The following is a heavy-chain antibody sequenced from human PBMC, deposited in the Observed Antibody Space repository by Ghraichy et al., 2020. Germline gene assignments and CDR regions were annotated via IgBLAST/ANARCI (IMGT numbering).Heavy chain of an antibody. V-gene: IGHV3-72*01. CDR2: IRNKANGGTT. J-gene: IGHJ3*02. Sequence: GGSLRLSCAGSGFTLSDHYMDWVRQGPGKELEWVGRIRNKANGGTTEYAASVKDRFSISRDDSRNALYLQMSSLKTEDTALYYCARGHNSFDIWGQGTMVTVSS. CDR3: ARGHNSFDI. CDR1: GFTLSDHY.